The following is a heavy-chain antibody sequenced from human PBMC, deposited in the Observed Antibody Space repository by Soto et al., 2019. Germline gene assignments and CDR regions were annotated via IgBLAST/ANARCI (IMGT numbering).Heavy chain of an antibody. CDR3: AKRGDCTSTSCRGAFDP. V-gene: IGHV3-23*01. J-gene: IGHJ5*02. D-gene: IGHD2-2*01. Sequence: EVQLLESGGGLVQPGGSLRLSCAASGFMFSSYAMTWIRQAPGKGLEWVSTISGSGELTYFADSVKGRCTISRDNSNNTLYLQMNSLRAEDTALYYCAKRGDCTSTSCRGAFDPWGQGTLVTVSS. CDR2: ISGSGELT. CDR1: GFMFSSYA.